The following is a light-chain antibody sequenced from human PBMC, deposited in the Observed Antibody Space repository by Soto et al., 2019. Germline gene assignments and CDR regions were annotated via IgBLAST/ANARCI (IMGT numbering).Light chain of an antibody. CDR1: QSITTY. V-gene: IGKV1-39*01. Sequence: DIQMTQSPSSLSASVGDRVTLTCRASQSITTYLNWYQKKPGEAPKLLISFASSLQSGVPSRFSGSGSGTDFILAISSLQPEDCATYYCQQTSSIPPTFGGGTKVDIK. CDR2: FAS. J-gene: IGKJ4*01. CDR3: QQTSSIPPT.